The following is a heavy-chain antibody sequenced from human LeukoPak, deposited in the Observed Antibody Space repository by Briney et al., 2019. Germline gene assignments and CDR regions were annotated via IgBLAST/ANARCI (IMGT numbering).Heavy chain of an antibody. CDR3: TRDTPYGSGSYYKGLDS. V-gene: IGHV3-7*03. D-gene: IGHD3-10*01. J-gene: IGHJ4*02. Sequence: GGSLRLSCAASGFTFNNYRMSWVRQAPGKGLEWVANIQQDGNEKFYVDSVKGRFIIYRDNAKNSLFLQMNSLRAEDTAVYYCTRDTPYGSGSYYKGLDSWGQGTLVTVSS. CDR1: GFTFNNYR. CDR2: IQQDGNEK.